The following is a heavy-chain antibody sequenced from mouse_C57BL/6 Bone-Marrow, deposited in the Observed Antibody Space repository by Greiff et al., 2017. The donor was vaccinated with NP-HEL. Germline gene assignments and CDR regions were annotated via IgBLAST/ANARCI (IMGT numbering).Heavy chain of an antibody. V-gene: IGHV1-72*01. CDR3: ARYDDGSRGWYFDV. CDR2: IDPNSGGT. D-gene: IGHD1-1*01. J-gene: IGHJ1*03. CDR1: GYTFTSYW. Sequence: QVQLQQPGADLVKPGASVKLSCKASGYTFTSYWMHWVKQRPGQGLEWIGRIDPNSGGTKFNAKFQAKATLTVDKPSSTAYLQLSSLTSEDPAVYYCARYDDGSRGWYFDVWGTGTTVTVSS.